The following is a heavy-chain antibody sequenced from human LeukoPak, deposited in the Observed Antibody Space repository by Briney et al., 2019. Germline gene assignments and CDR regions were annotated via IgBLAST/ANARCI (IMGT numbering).Heavy chain of an antibody. Sequence: SETLSLTCTVSGGSISSYYWSWIRQPPGKGLEWIGYIYYSGSPNYNPSLKSRVTISVDTSKNQFSLKLSSVTAADTAVYYCASQPGYYDSSGYYSHGYFDYWGQGTLVTVSS. CDR3: ASQPGYYDSSGYYSHGYFDY. V-gene: IGHV4-59*01. J-gene: IGHJ4*02. CDR2: IYYSGSP. D-gene: IGHD3-22*01. CDR1: GGSISSYY.